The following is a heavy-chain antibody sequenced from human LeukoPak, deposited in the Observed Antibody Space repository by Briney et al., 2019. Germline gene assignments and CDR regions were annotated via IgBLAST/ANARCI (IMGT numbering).Heavy chain of an antibody. V-gene: IGHV3-13*01. CDR3: ASVRGYSYGPLAI. CDR2: IGTAGDT. D-gene: IGHD5-18*01. CDR1: GFTFSRYD. J-gene: IGHJ1*01. Sequence: GGSLRLSCAASGFTFSRYDMHWVRQATGKGLEWVSGIGTAGDTYYIGSVKGRFTISRENAKNSLYLQMNSLRAEDTAVYYCASVRGYSYGPLAIWGQGTLVTVSS.